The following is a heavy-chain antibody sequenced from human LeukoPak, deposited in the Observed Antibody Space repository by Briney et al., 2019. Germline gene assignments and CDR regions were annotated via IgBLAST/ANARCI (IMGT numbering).Heavy chain of an antibody. D-gene: IGHD3-3*01. J-gene: IGHJ4*02. CDR1: ELTFSSYN. CDR2: ISSSSSYI. V-gene: IGHV3-21*01. Sequence: GGSLRLSCVGSELTFSSYNMNWVRQAPGKGLGWVSSISSSSSYIYYADSVKGRFTISRDNAKNSLYLQMNSLRAEDTAVYYCAREIFWSGYYSNLHFDYWGQGTLVTVSS. CDR3: AREIFWSGYYSNLHFDY.